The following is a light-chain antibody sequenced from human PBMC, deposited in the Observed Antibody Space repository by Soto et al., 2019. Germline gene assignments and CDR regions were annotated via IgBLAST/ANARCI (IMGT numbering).Light chain of an antibody. CDR3: KQANSFPLT. Sequence: DIQITQSPSSVSACPGHRLAITCRASQGVSSWLAWYQQKPGKVPKLLIYATSSLQSGVPSRFSGSGSGTDFTLTISSLQPEDFATYYCKQANSFPLTFGGGTKVDIK. CDR1: QGVSSW. J-gene: IGKJ4*01. V-gene: IGKV1-12*01. CDR2: ATS.